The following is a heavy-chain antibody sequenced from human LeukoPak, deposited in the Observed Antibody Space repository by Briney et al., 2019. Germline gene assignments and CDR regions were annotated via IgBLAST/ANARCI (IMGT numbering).Heavy chain of an antibody. V-gene: IGHV3-21*01. D-gene: IGHD1-26*01. Sequence: PGGSLRLSCAASGFTFSSYWMSWVRQAPGKGLEWVSSISSSSSYIYYADSVKGRFTISRDNAKNSLYLQMNSLRAEDTAVYYCARDNLVGATSYWGQGTLVTVSS. CDR1: GFTFSSYW. J-gene: IGHJ4*02. CDR2: ISSSSSYI. CDR3: ARDNLVGATSY.